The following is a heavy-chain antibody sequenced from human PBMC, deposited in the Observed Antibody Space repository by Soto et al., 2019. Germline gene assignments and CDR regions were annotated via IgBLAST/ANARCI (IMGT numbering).Heavy chain of an antibody. V-gene: IGHV4-61*08. CDR3: ARDRSDNSNSDDAFDI. CDR1: GGSVSSGGHY. CDR2: ISDTGTT. D-gene: IGHD1-20*01. J-gene: IGHJ3*02. Sequence: SETLSLTCSVSGGSVSSGGHYWSWIRQPPGKGLEWIAYISDTGTTNYNPSLKSRVTISLDMSKNRVSLRLDSVTAADTAVYYCARDRSDNSNSDDAFDIWGQGTMVTVSS.